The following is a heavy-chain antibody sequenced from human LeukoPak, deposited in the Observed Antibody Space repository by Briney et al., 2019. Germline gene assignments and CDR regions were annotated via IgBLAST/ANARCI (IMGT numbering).Heavy chain of an antibody. CDR2: ISPRGDKT. D-gene: IGHD4-23*01. CDR1: GFIFSNYA. CDR3: AKWQPRGERWGGFDY. V-gene: IGHV3-23*01. Sequence: GGSLRLSCAASGFIFSNYALAWVRQAPGKGLEWVSLISPRGDKTYYGDSVKGRFTVSRDNSKNTLFLQLSSLRVEDTAMYFCAKWQPRGERWGGFDYWGQGALVTVSS. J-gene: IGHJ4*02.